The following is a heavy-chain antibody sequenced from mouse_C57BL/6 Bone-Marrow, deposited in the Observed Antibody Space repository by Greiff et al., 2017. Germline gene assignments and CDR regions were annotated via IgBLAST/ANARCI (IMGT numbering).Heavy chain of an antibody. CDR1: GYTFTDYY. CDR3: AGGVAAMDY. V-gene: IGHV1-26*01. J-gene: IGHJ4*01. D-gene: IGHD1-1*02. Sequence: VQLQQSGPELVKPGASVKISCKASGYTFTDYYMNWVKQSHGKSLEWIGDINPNNGGTSYNQKFKGKATLTVDKSSSTAYMELRSLTSEDSAVYYCAGGVAAMDYWGQGTSVTVSS. CDR2: INPNNGGT.